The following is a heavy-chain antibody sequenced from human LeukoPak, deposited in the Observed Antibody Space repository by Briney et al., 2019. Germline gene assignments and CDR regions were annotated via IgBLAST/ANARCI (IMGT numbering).Heavy chain of an antibody. CDR1: GYTFTGYY. D-gene: IGHD3-16*01. V-gene: IGHV1-2*02. Sequence: ASVKVSCKASGYTFTGYYLHWVRQAPGQGLEWMGWIHPKSGDTHYAQKFLGRVTLTRDTSTTIVYMELRWLTSDDTAVYYCSRGSGISFGGIDYWGQGTLVTVFS. CDR3: SRGSGISFGGIDY. CDR2: IHPKSGDT. J-gene: IGHJ4*02.